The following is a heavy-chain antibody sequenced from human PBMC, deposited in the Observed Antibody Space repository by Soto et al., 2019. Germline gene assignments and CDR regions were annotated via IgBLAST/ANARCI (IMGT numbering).Heavy chain of an antibody. CDR3: ARLAMVRGVSTYGMDV. J-gene: IGHJ6*02. Sequence: EVQLVQSGAEVKKPGESLRISCKGSGYSFTSYWISWVRQMPGKGLEWMGRIDPSDSYTNYSPSFQGHVTISADKSIXXAYLQWSSLKASDTAMYYCARLAMVRGVSTYGMDVWGQGTTVTVSS. CDR2: IDPSDSYT. D-gene: IGHD3-10*01. V-gene: IGHV5-10-1*01. CDR1: GYSFTSYW.